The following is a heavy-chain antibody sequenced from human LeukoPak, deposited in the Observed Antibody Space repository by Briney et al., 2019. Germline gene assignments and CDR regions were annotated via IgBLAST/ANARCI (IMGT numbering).Heavy chain of an antibody. Sequence: GGSLRLSCAASGSTFREYSMSWVRQAPGKGLEWVSNIRSNGRDTYYIDSVKGRFTISRDNSKNTVYLEMNSLRAGDSAVYYCAKGGYTTWFDPWGQGTLVTVSS. CDR1: GSTFREYS. CDR3: AKGGYTTWFDP. J-gene: IGHJ5*02. V-gene: IGHV3-23*01. CDR2: IRSNGRDT. D-gene: IGHD2-15*01.